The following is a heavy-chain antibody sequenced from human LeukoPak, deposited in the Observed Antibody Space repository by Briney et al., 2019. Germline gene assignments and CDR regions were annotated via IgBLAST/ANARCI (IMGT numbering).Heavy chain of an antibody. CDR1: GFTFREYD. D-gene: IGHD1-1*01. Sequence: GFLRLFFGGSGFTFREYDLDWVRQATGKSLEWVPAIGTAGDTYYTGSVKGRFTISRENAKNSLYLQMNSLRAGDTAVYYCARVAKERVGGVYYFDYWGQGTLVTVSS. J-gene: IGHJ4*02. CDR2: IGTAGDT. CDR3: ARVAKERVGGVYYFDY. V-gene: IGHV3-13*01.